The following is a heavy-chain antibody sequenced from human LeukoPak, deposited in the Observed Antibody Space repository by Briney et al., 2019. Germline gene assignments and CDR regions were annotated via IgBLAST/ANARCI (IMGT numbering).Heavy chain of an antibody. V-gene: IGHV3-21*01. D-gene: IGHD2-15*01. CDR1: GGSFSGYY. Sequence: ETLSLTCAVYGGSFSGYYWRWIRPAPGKGLEWVSSISSSSSYIYYADSVKGRFTISRDNAKNSLYLQMNSLRAEDTAVYYCARSTRDMKLVALFWFHWGQGTLVTVSS. CDR3: ARSTRDMKLVALFWFH. J-gene: IGHJ4*02. CDR2: ISSSSSYI.